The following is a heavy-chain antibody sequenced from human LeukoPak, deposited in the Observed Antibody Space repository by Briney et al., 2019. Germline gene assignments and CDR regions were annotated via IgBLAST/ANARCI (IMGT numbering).Heavy chain of an antibody. CDR2: IRYDGSNK. Sequence: PGGSLRLSCAASGFTFSSYGMHWVRQAPGKGLEWVAFIRYDGSNKYYADSVKGRFTISRDNSKNTLYLQMNSLRAEDTAVYYCAKGPDDVVVPAAIEGAFDIWGQGTMVTVSS. CDR1: GFTFSSYG. V-gene: IGHV3-30*02. D-gene: IGHD2-2*02. CDR3: AKGPDDVVVPAAIEGAFDI. J-gene: IGHJ3*02.